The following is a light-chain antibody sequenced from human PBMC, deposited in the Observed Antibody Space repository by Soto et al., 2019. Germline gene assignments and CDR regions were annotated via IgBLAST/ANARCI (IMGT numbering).Light chain of an antibody. J-gene: IGKJ1*01. Sequence: DIQMTQSPSTLSASVGDRVTITCRASQSISSWLAWYQQKPGKAPKLLIYDASSLESGVPSRFSGSGSGTEFTLTISSLQPDDFATYSCQQYNSYSPEKFGQGTKLEIK. CDR3: QQYNSYSPEK. V-gene: IGKV1-5*01. CDR2: DAS. CDR1: QSISSW.